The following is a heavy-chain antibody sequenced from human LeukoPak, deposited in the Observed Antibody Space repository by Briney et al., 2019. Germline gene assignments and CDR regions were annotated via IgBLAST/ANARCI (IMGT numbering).Heavy chain of an antibody. CDR1: GGSISSYY. CDR3: AKDNSSGWYRPVWYFDY. Sequence: SETLSLTCTVSGGSISSYYWSWIRQPPGKGLERIGYIYYSGSTNYNPSLKSRVTISVDTSKNQFSLKLSSVTAADTAVYYCAKDNSSGWYRPVWYFDYWGQGTLVTVSS. J-gene: IGHJ4*02. D-gene: IGHD6-19*01. CDR2: IYYSGST. V-gene: IGHV4-59*01.